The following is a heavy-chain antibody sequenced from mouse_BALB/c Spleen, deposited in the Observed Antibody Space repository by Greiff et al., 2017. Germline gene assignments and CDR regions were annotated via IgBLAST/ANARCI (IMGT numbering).Heavy chain of an antibody. V-gene: IGHV1-12*01. CDR1: GYTFTSYN. Sequence: VQLQQPGAELVKPGASVKMSCKASGYTFTSYNMHWVKQTPGQGLEWIGAIYPGNGDTSYNQKFKGKATLTADKSSSTAYMQLSSLTSEDSAVYYCARGGNYYGSSPYWYFDVWGAGTTVTVSS. CDR2: IYPGNGDT. J-gene: IGHJ1*01. CDR3: ARGGNYYGSSPYWYFDV. D-gene: IGHD1-1*01.